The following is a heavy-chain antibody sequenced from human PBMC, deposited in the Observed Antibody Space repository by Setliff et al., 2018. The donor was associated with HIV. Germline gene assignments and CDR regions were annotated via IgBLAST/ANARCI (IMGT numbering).Heavy chain of an antibody. J-gene: IGHJ4*02. CDR2: IYYSGST. Sequence: SETLSLTCTVSGGSISSGGYYWSWIRQHPGKGLEWIGYIYYSGSTYYNPSLKSRVTISVDTSKNQFSLKLSSVTAADTAVYYCARAPGSMIVVAHFDYWGQGTLVTVSS. V-gene: IGHV4-31*03. CDR3: ARAPGSMIVVAHFDY. CDR1: GGSISSGGYY. D-gene: IGHD3-22*01.